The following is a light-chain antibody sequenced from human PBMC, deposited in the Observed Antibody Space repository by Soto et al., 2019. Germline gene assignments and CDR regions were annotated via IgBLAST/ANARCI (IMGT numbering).Light chain of an antibody. CDR3: QQYGSSAPMYT. J-gene: IGKJ2*01. CDR1: QGVSSTY. V-gene: IGKV3-20*01. CDR2: AAS. Sequence: EIVLTQSPGTLSLSPGERATLSCRASQGVSSTYLAWYQQKPGQAPRLLIYAASNSATGIPDRFSGSGSGTDFTLTISRLEPEDFAVYYCQQYGSSAPMYTFGQGTKLEI.